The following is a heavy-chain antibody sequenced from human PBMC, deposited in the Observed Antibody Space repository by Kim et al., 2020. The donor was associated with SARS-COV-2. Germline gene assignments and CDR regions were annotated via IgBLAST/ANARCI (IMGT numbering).Heavy chain of an antibody. CDR1: GYSLTSYW. D-gene: IGHD2-15*01. Sequence: GESLKISCKGSGYSLTSYWIGWVRQMPGKGLEWMGIIYPGDSDTRYSPSFQGQVTISADKSISTAYLQWSSLKASDTAMYYCARVGCSGGSCYYYYGMDVWGQGTTVTVSS. CDR2: IYPGDSDT. CDR3: ARVGCSGGSCYYYYGMDV. V-gene: IGHV5-51*01. J-gene: IGHJ6*02.